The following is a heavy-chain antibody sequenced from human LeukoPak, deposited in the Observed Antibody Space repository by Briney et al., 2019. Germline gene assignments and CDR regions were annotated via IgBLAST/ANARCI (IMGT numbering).Heavy chain of an antibody. V-gene: IGHV1-58*01. CDR3: AAVPNATAWYWDDAFDI. CDR2: IVVGSGNT. D-gene: IGHD2-8*02. CDR1: GFTFTTSA. J-gene: IGHJ3*02. Sequence: GASVKVSCKASGFTFTTSAVQWVRQARGQRLEWIGRIVVGSGNTDHAQKFQGRLTITRDISTSTAYMELSSLTSDDTAVYYCAAVPNATAWYWDDAFDIWGQGTVVTVSS.